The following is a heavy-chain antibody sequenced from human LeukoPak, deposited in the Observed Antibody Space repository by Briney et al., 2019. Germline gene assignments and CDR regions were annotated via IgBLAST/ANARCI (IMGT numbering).Heavy chain of an antibody. CDR3: ARESYCSTPGCSHDY. CDR2: INSNSGDT. D-gene: IGHD2-8*01. V-gene: IGHV1-2*02. Sequence: ASVKVSCKASGYTFTDYYMHWVRQAPGQGLEWMGWINSNSGDTNYARNFQGRVTMTRDTSISTAYLELSRLRSDDTAVYYCARESYCSTPGCSHDYWGQGTLVTVSS. J-gene: IGHJ4*02. CDR1: GYTFTDYY.